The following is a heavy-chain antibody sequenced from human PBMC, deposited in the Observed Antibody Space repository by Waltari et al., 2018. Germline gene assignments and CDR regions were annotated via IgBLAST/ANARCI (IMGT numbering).Heavy chain of an antibody. CDR2: IWYDGSNK. V-gene: IGHV3-30*18. J-gene: IGHJ3*02. CDR1: GFTFSSYG. CDR3: AKDRAAAGFDAFDI. Sequence: QVQLVESGGGVVQPGRSLRLSCAASGFTFSSYGMHWVRQAPGKGLEWVAVIWYDGSNKYEADSVKGRFTISRDNSKNTLYLQMNSLRAEDTAMYYCAKDRAAAGFDAFDIWGQGTMVTVSS. D-gene: IGHD6-13*01.